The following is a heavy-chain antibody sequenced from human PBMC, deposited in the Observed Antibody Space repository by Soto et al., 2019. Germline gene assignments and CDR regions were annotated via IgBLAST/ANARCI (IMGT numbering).Heavy chain of an antibody. CDR2: IYPADSDT. Sequence: PGESLKISCKGSGYSFTSYWIGWVRQMPGKGLEWMGIIYPADSDTRYSPSFQGQVTISADKSLSTAYLQWSSLKASDTAMYYCARDDKVAARRAPAKYYDYDMDVWGQGTTVTVSS. CDR3: ARDDKVAARRAPAKYYDYDMDV. CDR1: GYSFTSYW. J-gene: IGHJ6*02. D-gene: IGHD2-15*01. V-gene: IGHV5-51*01.